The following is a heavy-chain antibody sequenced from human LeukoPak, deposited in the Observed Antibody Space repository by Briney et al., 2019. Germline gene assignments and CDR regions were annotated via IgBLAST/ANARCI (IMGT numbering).Heavy chain of an antibody. J-gene: IGHJ6*02. CDR3: ARGGISPRPYCYYYGMDV. CDR2: ISAYNGNT. Sequence: ASVKVSCKASGYTFTSYGISWVRQAPGQGLEWMGWISAYNGNTNYAQKLQGRVTMTTDTSTSTAYMELRSLRSDDTAVYYCARGGISPRPYCYYYGMDVWGQGTTVTVSS. D-gene: IGHD1-20*01. V-gene: IGHV1-18*01. CDR1: GYTFTSYG.